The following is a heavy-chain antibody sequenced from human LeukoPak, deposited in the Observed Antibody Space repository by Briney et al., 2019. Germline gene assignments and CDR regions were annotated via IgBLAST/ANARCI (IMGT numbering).Heavy chain of an antibody. CDR1: GYTFTSYD. D-gene: IGHD1-14*01. V-gene: IGHV1-8*01. J-gene: IGHJ6*03. CDR2: MNPNSGNT. CDR3: ARATNGASTTAPALRHFYNMYA. Sequence: ASVKVSCKASGYTFTSYDINWVRQATGQGLEWMGWMNPNSGNTGYAQKFQGSVTMTRNTYIRLAYMQRTGLGSEATAEYYGARATNGASTTAPALRHFYNMYASGKRTPGTASS.